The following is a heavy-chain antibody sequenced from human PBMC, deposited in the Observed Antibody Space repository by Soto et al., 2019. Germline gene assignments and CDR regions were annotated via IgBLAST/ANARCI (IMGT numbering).Heavy chain of an antibody. CDR1: GGYLSSGGYY. J-gene: IGHJ4*02. CDR3: ARERSDSSGSGDY. D-gene: IGHD3-22*01. V-gene: IGHV4-31*03. Sequence: SETLSLTCTVSGGYLSSGGYYWSWIRQHPGKGLEWIGYIYYSGSTYYNPSLKSRVTISVDTSKNQFSLKLSSVTAADTAVYYCARERSDSSGSGDYWGQGTLVTVSS. CDR2: IYYSGST.